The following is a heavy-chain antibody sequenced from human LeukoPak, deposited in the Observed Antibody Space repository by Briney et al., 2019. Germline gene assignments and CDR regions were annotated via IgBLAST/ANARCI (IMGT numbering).Heavy chain of an antibody. J-gene: IGHJ4*02. Sequence: SETLSLTCTVSGGSISSYYWSWIRQPAGKGLEWIGRIYTSGSTNYNPSLKSRVTMSVDTSKNQFSLKLSSVTAADTAVYYCARGYCTNAVCSLGPTQAWGQGTLVTVSS. CDR2: IYTSGST. CDR1: GGSISSYY. D-gene: IGHD2-8*01. V-gene: IGHV4-4*07. CDR3: ARGYCTNAVCSLGPTQA.